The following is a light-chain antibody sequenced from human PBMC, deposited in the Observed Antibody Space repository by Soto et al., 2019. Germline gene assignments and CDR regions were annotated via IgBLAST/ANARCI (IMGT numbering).Light chain of an antibody. CDR2: EAS. J-gene: IGKJ1*01. CDR3: QQSYSTRPT. Sequence: DIQMTQSPSFLSASVGDRLTITCRASQSISSDLHWYQQKPGKAPKFLIYEASSLQSGVPSRFSGSGSGTHFTLTISSLQPEDFATYYCQQSYSTRPTFGQGTKVEIK. V-gene: IGKV1-39*01. CDR1: QSISSD.